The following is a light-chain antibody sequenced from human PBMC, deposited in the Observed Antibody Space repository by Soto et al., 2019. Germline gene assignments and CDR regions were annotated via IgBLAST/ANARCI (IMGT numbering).Light chain of an antibody. J-gene: IGLJ1*01. CDR3: AAWDDRLDVYV. V-gene: IGLV1-44*01. CDR1: SSNIGSNT. Sequence: SVLTHPPSASGTPGQIFAISCSGSSSNIGSNTVTWYQQLPGTAPKLLIYSTSQRSSGVPGRFSGSKSGASASLSISGLQSEDEADYYCAAWDDRLDVYVFGTGTKVTVL. CDR2: STS.